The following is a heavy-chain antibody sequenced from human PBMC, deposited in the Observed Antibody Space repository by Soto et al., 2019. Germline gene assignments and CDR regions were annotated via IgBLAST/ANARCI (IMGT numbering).Heavy chain of an antibody. CDR2: ISAYNGNT. J-gene: IGHJ6*02. D-gene: IGHD2-15*01. Sequence: QVQLVQSGAEVKKPGASVKVSCKASGYTFTSYGISWVRQAPGQGLEWMGWISAYNGNTNYAQKLQGRVTMTTDTSTSTAYMELRSLRSDDTAVYYCARDMGYCSGGSCATDIYYYYGMDVWGQGTTVTVSS. CDR1: GYTFTSYG. CDR3: ARDMGYCSGGSCATDIYYYYGMDV. V-gene: IGHV1-18*01.